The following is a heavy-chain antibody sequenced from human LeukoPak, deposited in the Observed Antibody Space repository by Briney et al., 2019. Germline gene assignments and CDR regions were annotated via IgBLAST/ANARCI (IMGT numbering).Heavy chain of an antibody. Sequence: GGSLRLSCAASGFTFSSYAMHWVRQAPGKGLEWVAVISYDGSNKYYADSVKGRSTISRDNSKNTLYLQMNSLRAEDTAVYYCARDGGESYAHHLYYYYYYMDVWGKGTTVTISS. V-gene: IGHV3-30*04. CDR3: ARDGGESYAHHLYYYYYYMDV. D-gene: IGHD3-10*01. CDR1: GFTFSSYA. J-gene: IGHJ6*03. CDR2: ISYDGSNK.